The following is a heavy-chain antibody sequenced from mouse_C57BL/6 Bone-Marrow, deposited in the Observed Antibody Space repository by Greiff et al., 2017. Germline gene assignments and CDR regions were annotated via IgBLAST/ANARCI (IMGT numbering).Heavy chain of an antibody. CDR2: INPSNGGT. CDR1: GYTFTSYW. CDR3: AREENYYGKGYYAMDY. V-gene: IGHV1-53*01. D-gene: IGHD2-1*01. Sequence: QVQLQQSGTELVKPGASVKLSCKASGYTFTSYWMHWVKQRPGQGLEWIGNINPSNGGTNYNEKFKSKSTLTVDKSSSTAYMQLSSLTSEDSAVYYCAREENYYGKGYYAMDYWGQGTSVTVSS. J-gene: IGHJ4*01.